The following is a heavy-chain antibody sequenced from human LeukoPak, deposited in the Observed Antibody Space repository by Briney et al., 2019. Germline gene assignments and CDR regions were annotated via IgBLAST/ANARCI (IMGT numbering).Heavy chain of an antibody. Sequence: GGSLRLSCAASGFTFSSYWMSWVRQAPGKGLEWVANIKQDGSEKYYVDSVKGRFTISRDNAKNSLYLQMNSLRAEDTAVYYCARDFWNYDRGGWFDPWGQGTLVTVSS. CDR3: ARDFWNYDRGGWFDP. CDR2: IKQDGSEK. CDR1: GFTFSSYW. V-gene: IGHV3-7*01. J-gene: IGHJ5*02. D-gene: IGHD1-7*01.